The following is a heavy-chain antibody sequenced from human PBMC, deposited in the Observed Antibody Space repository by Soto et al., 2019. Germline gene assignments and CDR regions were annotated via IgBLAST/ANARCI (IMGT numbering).Heavy chain of an antibody. J-gene: IGHJ6*02. CDR1: GGTFSSYA. Sequence: QVQLVQSGAEVKKPGSSVKVSCKASGGTFSSYAISWVRQAPGQGLEWMGGIIPIFGTANYAQKFQGRVTITADESTSTAYMGLSSLRSEDTAVYYCARDTSLTMAYGMDVWGQGTTVTVSS. CDR2: IIPIFGTA. CDR3: ARDTSLTMAYGMDV. V-gene: IGHV1-69*01. D-gene: IGHD3-10*01.